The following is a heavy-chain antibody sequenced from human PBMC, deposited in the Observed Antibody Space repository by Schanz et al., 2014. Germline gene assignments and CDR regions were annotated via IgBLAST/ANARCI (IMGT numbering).Heavy chain of an antibody. CDR3: AASSGWHPSTDY. V-gene: IGHV3-23*01. CDR2: ISGRDGST. J-gene: IGHJ4*02. CDR1: GFTFSSYA. D-gene: IGHD6-19*01. Sequence: EVQLLESGGGLVQPGGSLRLSCAASGFTFSSYAMTWVRQAPGMGLEWVSAISGRDGSTYYADSVRGRFTISRDNAKRSLFLQMNTLRAEDAAVYYCAASSGWHPSTDYWGQGTLVTVSS.